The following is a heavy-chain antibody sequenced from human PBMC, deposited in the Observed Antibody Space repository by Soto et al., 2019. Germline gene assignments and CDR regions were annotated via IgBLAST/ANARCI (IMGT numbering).Heavy chain of an antibody. CDR1: GFTFSTYA. D-gene: IGHD2-15*01. Sequence: GGSLRLSCAASGFTFSTYAMSWVRQAPGKRLEWVSAITSSGDYTTHADSVKGRFTISRDNAKNTLYLQMNSLRVEDTAIYYCAKGYCGGGRCYDLDNWFDSWGQGTRVTVSS. CDR2: ITSSGDYT. J-gene: IGHJ5*01. CDR3: AKGYCGGGRCYDLDNWFDS. V-gene: IGHV3-23*01.